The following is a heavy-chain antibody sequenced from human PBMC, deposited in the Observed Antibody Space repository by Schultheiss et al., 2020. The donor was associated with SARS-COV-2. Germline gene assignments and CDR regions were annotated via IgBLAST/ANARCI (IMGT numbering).Heavy chain of an antibody. CDR1: GFTFADST. V-gene: IGHV3-9*01. CDR2: ISWNSGSI. J-gene: IGHJ6*02. Sequence: GGSLRLSCAASGFTFADSTMQWVRQAPGKGLEWVSGISWNSGSIGYADSVKGRFTISRDNAKNSLYLQMNSLRAEDTALYYCAKDRRATGYYYYGMDVWGQGTTVTVSS. D-gene: IGHD5-24*01. CDR3: AKDRRATGYYYYGMDV.